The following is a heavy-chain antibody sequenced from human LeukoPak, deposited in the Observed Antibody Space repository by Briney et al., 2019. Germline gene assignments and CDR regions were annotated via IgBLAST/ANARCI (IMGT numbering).Heavy chain of an antibody. Sequence: PSETLSLTCTVSGGSISSYYWSWIRQPPGKGLEWIGYIYCSGSTNYNPSLKSRVTISVDTSKNQFSLKLSSVTAADTAVYYCARDGVQNWFDPWGQGTLVTVSS. J-gene: IGHJ5*02. CDR1: GGSISSYY. CDR3: ARDGVQNWFDP. V-gene: IGHV4-59*01. D-gene: IGHD3-3*01. CDR2: IYCSGST.